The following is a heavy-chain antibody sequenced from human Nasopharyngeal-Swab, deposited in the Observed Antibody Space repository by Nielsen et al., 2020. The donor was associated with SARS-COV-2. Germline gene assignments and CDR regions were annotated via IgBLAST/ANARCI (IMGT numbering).Heavy chain of an antibody. J-gene: IGHJ4*02. Sequence: SGPTLVKPTQTLTLTCTFSGFSLSTSGMCVSWIRQPPGKALEWLALIDWDDDKYYSTSLKTRLTISKDTSKNQVVLTMTNMDPVDTATYYCARIRGTLGYSGYEPSWEFDYWGQGTLVTVSS. D-gene: IGHD5-12*01. CDR3: ARIRGTLGYSGYEPSWEFDY. V-gene: IGHV2-70*01. CDR2: IDWDDDK. CDR1: GFSLSTSGMC.